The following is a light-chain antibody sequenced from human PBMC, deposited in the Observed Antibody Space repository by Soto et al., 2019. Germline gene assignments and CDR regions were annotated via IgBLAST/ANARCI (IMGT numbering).Light chain of an antibody. Sequence: QSALTHPPSVSGAPGQRVTISCTGSSSNIGGSTVNWYQQLPGTAPKLLIYSNNQRPSGVPDRFSGSKSGTSASLAITGLQAEDESDYYCQSYDNSLSSSVFGGGTKVTVL. J-gene: IGLJ3*02. V-gene: IGLV1-40*01. CDR3: QSYDNSLSSSV. CDR1: SSNIGGST. CDR2: SNN.